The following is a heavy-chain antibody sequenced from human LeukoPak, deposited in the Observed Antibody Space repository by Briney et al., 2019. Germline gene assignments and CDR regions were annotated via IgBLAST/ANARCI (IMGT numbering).Heavy chain of an antibody. CDR2: IIPILGIA. Sequence: GSSVKVPCKASGGTFSSYAISWVRQAPGQGLEWMGRIIPILGIANYAQKFQGRVTITADKSTSTAYMELSSLRSEDTAVYYCARLEYSSSWYSGYWGQGTLVTVSS. CDR1: GGTFSSYA. CDR3: ARLEYSSSWYSGY. D-gene: IGHD6-13*01. V-gene: IGHV1-69*04. J-gene: IGHJ4*02.